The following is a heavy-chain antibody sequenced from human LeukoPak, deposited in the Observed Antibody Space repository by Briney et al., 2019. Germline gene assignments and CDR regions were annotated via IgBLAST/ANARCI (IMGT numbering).Heavy chain of an antibody. D-gene: IGHD1-26*01. CDR2: IDTSGDNT. Sequence: GGSLRLFCAAFGFTFRNYAMSWVRQAPGKGLEWVSAIDTSGDNTYYADSVKGRFTISRDNSRNTLFLQMNSLRAEDTAVYYCAKDLGRYRTNYFDYWGGGTLDSVSS. J-gene: IGHJ4*02. V-gene: IGHV3-23*01. CDR1: GFTFRNYA. CDR3: AKDLGRYRTNYFDY.